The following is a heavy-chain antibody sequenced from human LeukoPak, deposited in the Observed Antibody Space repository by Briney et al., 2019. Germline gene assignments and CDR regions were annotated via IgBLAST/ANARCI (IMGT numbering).Heavy chain of an antibody. CDR3: AKGRWEVNLSDAFDI. Sequence: PGGSLRLSCAASGFTFSSYAISWVRQAPGKGPEWVSGICGSCGSTYYADSVKGRFTIARDNSKNTLYLQMDSLRAEDTAVYYCAKGRWEVNLSDAFDIWGQGTLVTVSS. V-gene: IGHV3-23*01. CDR1: GFTFSSYA. CDR2: ICGSCGST. J-gene: IGHJ3*02. D-gene: IGHD1-26*01.